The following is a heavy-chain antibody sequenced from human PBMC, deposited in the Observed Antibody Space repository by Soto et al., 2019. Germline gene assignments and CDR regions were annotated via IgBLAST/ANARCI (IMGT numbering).Heavy chain of an antibody. CDR1: GFTFSSYA. CDR3: AKRFGSGGDAVPAAIPTGY. Sequence: EVQLLESGGGLVQPGGSLRLSCAASGFTFSSYAMSWVRQAPGKGLEWVSAISGSGGSTYYADSVKGRFTISRDNSKKTLDLQMNRLRAEDTAVYYCAKRFGSGGDAVPAAIPTGYWGQGTLVTVSS. V-gene: IGHV3-23*01. D-gene: IGHD2-2*02. CDR2: ISGSGGST. J-gene: IGHJ4*02.